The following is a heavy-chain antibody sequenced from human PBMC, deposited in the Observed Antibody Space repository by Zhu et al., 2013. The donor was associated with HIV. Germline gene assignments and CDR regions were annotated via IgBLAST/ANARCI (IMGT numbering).Heavy chain of an antibody. V-gene: IGHV1-3*01. CDR3: ARGIWSATLVDYYLDS. CDR1: GYTFTDYA. J-gene: IGHJ4*02. D-gene: IGHD3-3*01. CDR2: INAGNGKT. Sequence: QVQFVQSGAEVKKPGASVKVSCKASGYTFTDYAVHWVRQAPGQRLEWMGWINAGNGKTKYSQKFQDRVTITRDTSANTVYMEMSSLRSEDTAVYYCARGIWSATLVDYYLDSWGQGALVTVSS.